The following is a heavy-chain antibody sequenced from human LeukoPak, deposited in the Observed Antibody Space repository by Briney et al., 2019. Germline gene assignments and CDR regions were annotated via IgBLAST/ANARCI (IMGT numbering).Heavy chain of an antibody. V-gene: IGHV4-59*01. CDR1: GFTFSSYA. J-gene: IGHJ4*02. CDR3: ARDVGGNYQYFDS. Sequence: PGGSLRLSCAASGFTFSSYAMSWVRQAPGKGLEWIGYIYYSGSTNYNPSLKSRVTISVDTSKNQFSLRLSSVTAADTAVYYCARDVGGNYQYFDSWGQGTLVTVSS. CDR2: IYYSGST. D-gene: IGHD4-11*01.